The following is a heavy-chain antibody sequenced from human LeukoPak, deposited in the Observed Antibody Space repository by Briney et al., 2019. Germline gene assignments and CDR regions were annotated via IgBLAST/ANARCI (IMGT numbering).Heavy chain of an antibody. J-gene: IGHJ4*02. Sequence: SETLSLTYTVSGGYISRCFYYWRWIRPPPEEALEWRGYIYYCGNTYYNPYLKSRVTISVDTSKNQFSLKLSSVTAADTAVYYCARVSRGFNNFLERRRGDFDYWGQGTLVTVSS. D-gene: IGHD1-1*01. CDR2: IYYCGNT. V-gene: IGHV4-31*03. CDR3: ARVSRGFNNFLERRRGDFDY. CDR1: GGYISRCFYY.